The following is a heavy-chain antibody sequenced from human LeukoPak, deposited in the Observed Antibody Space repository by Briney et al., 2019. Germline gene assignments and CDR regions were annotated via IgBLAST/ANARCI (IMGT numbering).Heavy chain of an antibody. Sequence: QPGASLRLSCAASGFTSSSYAMSWVRQAPGKGLEWVSAISGSGGSTYYADSVKGRFTISRDNSKNTLYLQMNSLRAEDTAVYYCATRKPGYGDSDYWGQGTLVTVSS. CDR3: ATRKPGYGDSDY. V-gene: IGHV3-23*01. J-gene: IGHJ4*02. CDR1: GFTSSSYA. CDR2: ISGSGGST. D-gene: IGHD4-17*01.